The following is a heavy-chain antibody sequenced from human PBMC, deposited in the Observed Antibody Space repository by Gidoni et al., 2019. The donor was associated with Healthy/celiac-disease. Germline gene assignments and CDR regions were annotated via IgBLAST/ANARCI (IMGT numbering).Heavy chain of an antibody. CDR1: GFTFSSYN. CDR3: AREAGGMDV. J-gene: IGHJ6*02. CDR2: IISSSTYR. D-gene: IGHD6-13*01. V-gene: IGHV3-21*01. Sequence: EVQLVESGGGLVKPGGSLRLSCVDSGFTFSSYNMNWVRQAHGKGLEWVYAIISSSTYRNYADSVKVRFTISRDNAKNSVYLQMNSLRVEDTSVYYCAREAGGMDVWGQGTTVTVSS.